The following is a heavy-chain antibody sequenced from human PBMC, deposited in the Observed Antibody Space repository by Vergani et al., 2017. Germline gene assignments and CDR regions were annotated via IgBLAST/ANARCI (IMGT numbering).Heavy chain of an antibody. D-gene: IGHD1-26*01. Sequence: EVQLVESGGGLVKPGGSLRLSCAASGFTFSNAWMSWVRQAPGKGLEWVGRIKSKTDGGTTDYAAPVKGRFTISRDDSKNTLYLQMNSLKTEDTAVYYCAKDGVYPEWELLLFAFDIWGQGTMVTVSS. CDR3: AKDGVYPEWELLLFAFDI. V-gene: IGHV3-15*01. J-gene: IGHJ3*02. CDR2: IKSKTDGGTT. CDR1: GFTFSNAW.